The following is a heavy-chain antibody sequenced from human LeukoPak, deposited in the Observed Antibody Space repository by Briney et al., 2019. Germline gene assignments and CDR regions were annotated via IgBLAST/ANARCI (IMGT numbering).Heavy chain of an antibody. J-gene: IGHJ5*02. D-gene: IGHD4-11*01. Sequence: GASVKVSCKASGYTFTGYYMHWVRQAPGQGLEWMGWINPNSGGTNYAQKFQGRVTMTRDTSISTAYMELSRLRSDDTAVYYCARDNDYSNFRFDPWGQGTLVTVSS. CDR1: GYTFTGYY. V-gene: IGHV1-2*02. CDR2: INPNSGGT. CDR3: ARDNDYSNFRFDP.